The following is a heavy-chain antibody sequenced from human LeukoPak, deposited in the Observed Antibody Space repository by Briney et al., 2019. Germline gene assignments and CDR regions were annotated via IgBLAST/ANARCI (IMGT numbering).Heavy chain of an antibody. J-gene: IGHJ2*01. V-gene: IGHV4-34*01. CDR1: GGSFSGYY. CDR2: INHSGST. Sequence: SETLSLTCAVYGGSFSGYYWSWIRQPPGKGQEWIGEINHSGSTNYNPSLKSRVTISVDTSKNQFSLKLSSVTAADTAVYYCARGRGYFDLWGRGTLVTVSS. CDR3: ARGRGYFDL.